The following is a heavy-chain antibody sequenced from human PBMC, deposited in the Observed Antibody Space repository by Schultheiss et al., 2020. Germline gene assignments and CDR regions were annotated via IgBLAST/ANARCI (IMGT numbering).Heavy chain of an antibody. CDR1: GGTFNSYA. V-gene: IGHV1-69*04. Sequence: SVKVSCKASGGTFNSYAITWVRQAPGQGLEWMGRIIPILGIANYAQKFQGRVTITADKSTSTTYMELSSLRSEDTAVYYCARATGPNSGSLSFDYWGQGTLLNVCS. D-gene: IGHD1-26*01. CDR3: ARATGPNSGSLSFDY. J-gene: IGHJ4*02. CDR2: IIPILGIA.